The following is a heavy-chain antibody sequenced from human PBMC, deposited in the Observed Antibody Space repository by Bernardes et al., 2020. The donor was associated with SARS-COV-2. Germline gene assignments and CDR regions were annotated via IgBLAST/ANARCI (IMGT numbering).Heavy chain of an antibody. Sequence: GGSLRLSCAASGFTFSGFSMNWVRQAPGKGLEWVSAISGSGGSTYYADSVKGRFTISRDNAKNTLYLQMTSLTADDTALYYCARGSGNYYFDYWGRGTLITVSS. CDR2: ISGSGGST. V-gene: IGHV3-23*01. J-gene: IGHJ4*02. D-gene: IGHD6-19*01. CDR1: GFTFSGFS. CDR3: ARGSGNYYFDY.